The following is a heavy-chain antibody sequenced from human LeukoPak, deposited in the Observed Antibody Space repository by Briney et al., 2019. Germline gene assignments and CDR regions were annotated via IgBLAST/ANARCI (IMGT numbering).Heavy chain of an antibody. V-gene: IGHV3-30*18. Sequence: PGGSLRLSCAASGFTFSSYGMHWGREAPGKGLEWGSVTSYEGSSKNYADSVKGRFTLSRDNTQSTLYMQMNSLRAEDTAVYYCAKDPARVTTPYNWFDPWGQGTLVTVSS. D-gene: IGHD4-17*01. CDR2: TSYEGSSK. CDR1: GFTFSSYG. J-gene: IGHJ5*02. CDR3: AKDPARVTTPYNWFDP.